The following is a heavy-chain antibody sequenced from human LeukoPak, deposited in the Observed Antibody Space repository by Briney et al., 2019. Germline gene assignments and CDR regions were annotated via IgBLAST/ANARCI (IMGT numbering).Heavy chain of an antibody. V-gene: IGHV3-48*01. CDR2: ISTSSTTI. CDR3: ARDWASPGPTTI. Sequence: GGSLRLSCAASGFTFSRYSMNWVRQAPGKGLEWVSYISTSSTTIYYADSVKGRFTISRDNAKNSLYLQMNSLRAEDTAIYYCARDWASPGPTTIWGQGTLVTVSS. CDR1: GFTFSRYS. D-gene: IGHD1-26*01. J-gene: IGHJ4*02.